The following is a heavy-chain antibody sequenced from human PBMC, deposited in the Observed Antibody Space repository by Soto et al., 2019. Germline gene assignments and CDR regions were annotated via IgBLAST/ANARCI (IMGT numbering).Heavy chain of an antibody. CDR1: GGSISSRSYY. CDR2: IYYSGST. D-gene: IGHD3-3*01. CDR3: ARYGRAAYYDFWSGSALCDWFDP. Sequence: SETLSLTCTASGGSISSRSYYWGWIRQPPGKGLEWIGSIYYSGSTCYNPSLKSRVTISVDTSKNQFSLKLSSVTAADTAVYYCARYGRAAYYDFWSGSALCDWFDPWGQGTLVTVSS. J-gene: IGHJ5*02. V-gene: IGHV4-39*01.